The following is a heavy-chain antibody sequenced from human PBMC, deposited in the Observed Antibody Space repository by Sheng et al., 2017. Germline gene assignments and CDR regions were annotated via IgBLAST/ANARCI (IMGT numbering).Heavy chain of an antibody. CDR1: GFTFNKYG. CDR3: TKGKVFSPSLPDY. V-gene: IGHV3-23*01. Sequence: EVHLLESGGGLVQPGGSLRLSCAASGFTFNKYGMSWARQAPGKGLEWVSTISGSGDDTYYADSVKGRFTISRDNSKNTLYLQMNSLRAEDTAVYYCTKGKVFSPSLPDYWGQGTLVTVSS. CDR2: ISGSGDDT. D-gene: IGHD2-8*01. J-gene: IGHJ4*02.